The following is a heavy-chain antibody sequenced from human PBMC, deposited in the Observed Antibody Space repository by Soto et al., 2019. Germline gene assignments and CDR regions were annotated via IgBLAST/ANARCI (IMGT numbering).Heavy chain of an antibody. D-gene: IGHD1-20*01. Sequence: GGSLRLSCAASGFTVSSNYMSWVRQAPGKGLEWVSVIYSGGSTYYADSVKGRFTISRDNSKNTLYLQMNSLRAEDTAVYYCARDRHGINWFDPWGQGTLVTVSS. CDR2: IYSGGST. CDR3: ARDRHGINWFDP. CDR1: GFTVSSNY. V-gene: IGHV3-53*01. J-gene: IGHJ5*02.